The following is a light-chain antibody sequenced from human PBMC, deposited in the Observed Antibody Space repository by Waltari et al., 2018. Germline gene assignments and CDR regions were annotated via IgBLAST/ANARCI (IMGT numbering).Light chain of an antibody. Sequence: EIVMTQSPATLSVSPGERATLPCRASRSVRTNLAWYQQRPGQAPRLLIYAASTRATGIPGRFIGSGSGTEFTLTIDSIQSEDFVVYYCQQYNDWPPITFGQGTRLEIK. CDR1: RSVRTN. CDR3: QQYNDWPPIT. J-gene: IGKJ5*01. V-gene: IGKV3-15*01. CDR2: AAS.